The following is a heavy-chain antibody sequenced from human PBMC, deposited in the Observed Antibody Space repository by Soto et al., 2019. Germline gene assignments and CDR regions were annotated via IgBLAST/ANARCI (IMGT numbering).Heavy chain of an antibody. CDR3: ARVWGYAFDY. V-gene: IGHV4-61*01. Sequence: SETLSLTCTVSGGSVSSGNYYWSWIRQPPGKGLEWIGYIDYSGSTYYNPSLKSRVTISVDTSKNQFSLKLSSVTAADTAVYYCARVWGYAFDYWGQGTLVTVSS. CDR2: IDYSGST. CDR1: GGSVSSGNYY. D-gene: IGHD3-16*01. J-gene: IGHJ4*02.